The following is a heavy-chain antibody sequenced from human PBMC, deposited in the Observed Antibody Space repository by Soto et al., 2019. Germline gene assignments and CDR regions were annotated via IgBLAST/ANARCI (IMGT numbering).Heavy chain of an antibody. V-gene: IGHV1-18*01. Sequence: QVQLVQSGAEVKKPGASVNVSCKASGYTFTSYGISWVRQAPGQGLEWVGWISTYNGNTNYAQKLQGRVTMTTDTSTGTAYMELRSLRSDDTAVYYCARDTGSRSYYEFAYWGRGTLVTVSS. J-gene: IGHJ4*02. CDR2: ISTYNGNT. CDR3: ARDTGSRSYYEFAY. CDR1: GYTFTSYG. D-gene: IGHD3-10*01.